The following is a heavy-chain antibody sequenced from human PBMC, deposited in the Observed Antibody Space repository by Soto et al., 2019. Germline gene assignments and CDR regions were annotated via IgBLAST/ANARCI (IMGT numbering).Heavy chain of an antibody. CDR1: GGSISSGGYC. D-gene: IGHD3-10*02. CDR3: ARDVRGVIRTLYYYYGMDV. J-gene: IGHJ6*02. Sequence: SETLSLTCTVSGGSISSGGYCWSWIRQHPGKGLEWIGYIYYSGSTYYNPPLKSRVTISVDTSKNQFSLKLSSVTAADTAVYYCARDVRGVIRTLYYYYGMDVWGQGTTVTVSS. CDR2: IYYSGST. V-gene: IGHV4-31*03.